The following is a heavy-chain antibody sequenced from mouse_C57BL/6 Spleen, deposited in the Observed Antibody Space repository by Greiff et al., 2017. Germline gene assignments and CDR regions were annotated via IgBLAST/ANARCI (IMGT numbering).Heavy chain of an antibody. D-gene: IGHD1-1*01. CDR2: ISYSGST. J-gene: IGHJ4*01. V-gene: IGHV3-8*01. CDR3: ARRGYYYGSSSYAMDY. CDR1: GYSITSDY. Sequence: EVTLMESGPGLAKPSQTLSLTCSVTGYSITSDYWNWIRKFPGNKLEYMGYISYSGSTYYNPSLKRPISITRETSKKQYYLQLNSGTTEDTATYYCARRGYYYGSSSYAMDYWGQGTSVTVSS.